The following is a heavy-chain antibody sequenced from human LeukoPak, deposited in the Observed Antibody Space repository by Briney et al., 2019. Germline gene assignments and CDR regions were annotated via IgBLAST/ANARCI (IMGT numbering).Heavy chain of an antibody. J-gene: IGHJ4*02. CDR1: GYTFTNCY. V-gene: IGHV1-46*01. Sequence: GASVKVSCKASGYTFTNCYMHWVRQAPRQGLEWMGIINPANGATSYAQKFQGRVTMTRDTSTSTVYMELSSLRSEDTAVYYCATAPPSGTYYYFDYWGQGTLVTVSS. CDR3: ATAPPSGTYYYFDY. CDR2: INPANGAT. D-gene: IGHD1-26*01.